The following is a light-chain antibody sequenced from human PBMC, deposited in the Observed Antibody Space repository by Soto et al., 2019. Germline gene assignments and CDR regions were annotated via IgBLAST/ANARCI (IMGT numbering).Light chain of an antibody. CDR2: DAS. Sequence: DIQMTQYTSTLSGSVGARVTIPCGASQTISSWLAWYQQKPGKAPKLLIYDASSLESGVPSRFSGSGSGTEFTLTISSLQPDDFATYYCQQYNSYSRTFGQGTMVDI. CDR1: QTISSW. CDR3: QQYNSYSRT. V-gene: IGKV1-5*01. J-gene: IGKJ1*01.